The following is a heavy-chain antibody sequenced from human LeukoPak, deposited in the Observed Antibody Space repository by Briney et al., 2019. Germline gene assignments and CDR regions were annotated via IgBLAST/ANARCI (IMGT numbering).Heavy chain of an antibody. CDR2: MNHSGNT. D-gene: IGHD2/OR15-2a*01. J-gene: IGHJ4*02. CDR3: ARDKCNSTTYPKYFDY. V-gene: IGHV4-34*01. Sequence: PSETLSLTCAVYGGSFRSDYWSWIRQPPGKGPESIAYMNHSGNTNYNPSLKSRVTISVDTSKNQFSLKLSSVTAADTAVYYCARDKCNSTTYPKYFDYWGQGILVTVSS. CDR1: GGSFRSDY.